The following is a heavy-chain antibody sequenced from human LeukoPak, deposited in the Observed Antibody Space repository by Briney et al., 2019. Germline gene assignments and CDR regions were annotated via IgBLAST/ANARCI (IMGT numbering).Heavy chain of an antibody. Sequence: GGSLRLSCAASGFTFSIYAMSWVRQAPGKGLEWVSAISGSGGTAYYADSVKGRFTISRDNSKNTLYLQMNSLRAEGTAVYYCAKKGYYDGSGYYMYYFDHWGQGTLVTVSS. CDR3: AKKGYYDGSGYYMYYFDH. CDR2: ISGSGGTA. J-gene: IGHJ4*02. D-gene: IGHD3-22*01. V-gene: IGHV3-23*01. CDR1: GFTFSIYA.